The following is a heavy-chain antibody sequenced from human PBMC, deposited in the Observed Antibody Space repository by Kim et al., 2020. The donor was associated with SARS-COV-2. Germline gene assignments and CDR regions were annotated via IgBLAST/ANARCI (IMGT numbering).Heavy chain of an antibody. V-gene: IGHV3-21*01. Sequence: GGSLRLSCAASGFTFSSYSMNWVRQAPGKGLEWVSSISSSSSYIYYADSVKGRFTISRDNAKNSLYLQMNSLRAEDTAVYYCARVKKDSLDAFDIWGQGTMVTVSS. D-gene: IGHD5-18*01. CDR3: ARVKKDSLDAFDI. CDR1: GFTFSSYS. J-gene: IGHJ3*02. CDR2: ISSSSSYI.